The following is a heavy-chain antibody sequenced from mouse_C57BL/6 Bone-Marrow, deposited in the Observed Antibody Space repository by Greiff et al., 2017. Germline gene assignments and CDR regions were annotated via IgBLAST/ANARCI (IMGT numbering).Heavy chain of an antibody. J-gene: IGHJ1*03. Sequence: VQLQQSGAELVKPGASVKISCKASGYAFSSYWMNWVKQRPGKGLEWIGQIYPGDGDTNYNGKFKGKATLTADKSSSTAYMQLSSLTSEDSAVYFCARPGDYGSYWYFGGWGTGTTVTGSS. CDR2: IYPGDGDT. CDR3: ARPGDYGSYWYFGG. D-gene: IGHD1-1*01. CDR1: GYAFSSYW. V-gene: IGHV1-80*01.